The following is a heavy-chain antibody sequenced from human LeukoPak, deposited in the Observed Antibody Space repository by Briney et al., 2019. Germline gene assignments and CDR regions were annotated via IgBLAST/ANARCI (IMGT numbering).Heavy chain of an antibody. Sequence: GGSLRLSCAASGFTFSSYSMNWVRQAPGKGLEWVSYISGSSTTIYYADSVKGRFTISRDNAKNSLYLQMNSLGDEDTAVYYCARPHSGHLFDYWGQGTLVTVSS. D-gene: IGHD3-10*01. J-gene: IGHJ4*02. CDR2: ISGSSTTI. CDR3: ARPHSGHLFDY. V-gene: IGHV3-48*02. CDR1: GFTFSSYS.